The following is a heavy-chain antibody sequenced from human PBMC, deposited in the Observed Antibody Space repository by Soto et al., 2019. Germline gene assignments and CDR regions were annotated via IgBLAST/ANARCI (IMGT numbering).Heavy chain of an antibody. V-gene: IGHV1-18*01. Sequence: QVRLVQSGVEVKKPGASVKVSCKASGYTFTSYGISWVRQAPGQGLEWMGWISAYNGNTNYAQRLKGRVTMTTDTSTSTAYMGLRSLRSDDTAVYYCARSTAQRVGPPLQHWGQGTLVTVSS. CDR3: ARSTAQRVGPPLQH. J-gene: IGHJ1*01. D-gene: IGHD1-26*01. CDR2: ISAYNGNT. CDR1: GYTFTSYG.